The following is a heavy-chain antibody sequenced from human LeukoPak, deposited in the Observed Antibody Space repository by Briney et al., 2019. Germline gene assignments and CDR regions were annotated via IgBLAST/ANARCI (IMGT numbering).Heavy chain of an antibody. V-gene: IGHV4-39*07. CDR1: GGSISSSSYY. J-gene: IGHJ5*02. Sequence: PSETLSLTCTVSGGSISSSSYYWGWIRQPPGKGLEWIGSIYHSGSTYYNPSLKSRVTISVDTSKNQFSLKLSSVTAADTAVYYCARGAQYYDFWSGYYTMSDPWFDPWGQGTLVTVSS. D-gene: IGHD3-3*01. CDR2: IYHSGST. CDR3: ARGAQYYDFWSGYYTMSDPWFDP.